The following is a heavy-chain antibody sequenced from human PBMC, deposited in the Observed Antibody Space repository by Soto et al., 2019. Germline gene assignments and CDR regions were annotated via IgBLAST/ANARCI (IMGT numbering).Heavy chain of an antibody. J-gene: IGHJ4*02. CDR2: TSYRGTT. CDR1: SGSITSHY. D-gene: IGHD2-21*01. V-gene: IGHV4-59*11. CDR3: ARLIGLGPFDY. Sequence: SETLSLTCSVSSGSITSHYWSWIRQPPGKRLEWIGYTSYRGTTNYNPSLRSRVTFSLDTSMSQFSLNLSSVTAADTAVYFCARLIGLGPFDYWGQGSLVTVSS.